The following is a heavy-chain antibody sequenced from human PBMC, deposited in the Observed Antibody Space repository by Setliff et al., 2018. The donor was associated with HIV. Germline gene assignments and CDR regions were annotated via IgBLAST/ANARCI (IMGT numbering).Heavy chain of an antibody. V-gene: IGHV3-23*01. D-gene: IGHD4-17*01. Sequence: GGSLRLSCAASGFTFSTYAMSWFRQAPGKGLEWVSSISVSGGRTNHADSVQGRFTISRDNSKNTVCLQMNSLRAEDMAVYYCARAYDDYDSDLDYWGQGTLVTVSS. CDR1: GFTFSTYA. J-gene: IGHJ4*02. CDR3: ARAYDDYDSDLDY. CDR2: ISVSGGRT.